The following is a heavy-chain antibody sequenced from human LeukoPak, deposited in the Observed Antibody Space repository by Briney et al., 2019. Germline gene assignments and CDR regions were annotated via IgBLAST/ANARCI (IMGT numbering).Heavy chain of an antibody. D-gene: IGHD4-17*01. CDR2: IGTADDT. CDR1: GFTFSSYD. V-gene: IGHV3-13*01. CDR3: ARGRYGDDGYFDL. J-gene: IGHJ2*01. Sequence: GGSLRLSCAASGFTFSSYDMHWVRQPTGKGLEWVSAIGTADDTYYSDSVKGRFTISRENAKNSLYLQMNSLRAGDTAVYYCARGRYGDDGYFDLWGRGTLVTVSS.